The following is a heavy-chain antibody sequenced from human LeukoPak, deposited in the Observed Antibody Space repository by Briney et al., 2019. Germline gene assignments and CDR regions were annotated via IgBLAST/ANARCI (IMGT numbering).Heavy chain of an antibody. CDR1: GGTFSKYA. Sequence: SVKVSCKASGGTFSKYALSWGRQAPGQGLEWMGAIIPFLDTSNYPPKFQDRVTITTDESTSTAYMDLSSLRSDDTAVYYCARAQAGNYDWPLDLWGQGTLVTVSS. D-gene: IGHD5-12*01. V-gene: IGHV1-69*05. J-gene: IGHJ5*02. CDR3: ARAQAGNYDWPLDL. CDR2: IIPFLDTS.